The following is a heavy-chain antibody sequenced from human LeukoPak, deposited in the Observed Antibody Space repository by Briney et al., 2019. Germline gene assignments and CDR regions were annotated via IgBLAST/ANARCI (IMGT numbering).Heavy chain of an antibody. V-gene: IGHV3-7*03. Sequence: GGSLRLSYAASGFTFSDLYMSWVRQAPGKGLEWVANINKDGSEEKYVDSVKGRFTISRDNAKNSLYLQMSSLRADDTAVYYCARWPHCQDFWGRGTRVTVSS. J-gene: IGHJ4*02. CDR2: INKDGSEE. CDR1: GFTFSDLY. CDR3: ARWPHCQDF.